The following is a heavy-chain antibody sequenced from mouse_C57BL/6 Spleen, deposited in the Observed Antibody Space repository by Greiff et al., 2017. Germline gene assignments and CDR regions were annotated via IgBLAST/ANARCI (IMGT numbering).Heavy chain of an antibody. CDR3: ARDYGSYYFDY. D-gene: IGHD1-1*01. CDR2: IYPGDGDT. V-gene: IGHV1-82*01. CDR1: GYAFSSSW. J-gene: IGHJ2*01. Sequence: VKVVESGPELVKPGASVKISCKASGYAFSSSWMNWVKQRPGKGLEWIGRIYPGDGDTNYNGKFKGKATLTADKSSSTAYMQLSSLTSEDSAVYFCARDYGSYYFDYWGQGTTLTVSS.